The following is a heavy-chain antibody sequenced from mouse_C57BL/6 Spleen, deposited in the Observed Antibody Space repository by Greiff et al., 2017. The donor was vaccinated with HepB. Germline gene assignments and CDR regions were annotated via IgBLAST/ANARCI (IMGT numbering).Heavy chain of an antibody. CDR1: GYAFTNYL. CDR3: ARGGATAQALYAMDY. D-gene: IGHD3-2*02. V-gene: IGHV1-54*01. Sequence: QVQLQQSGAELVRPGTSVKVSCKASGYAFTNYLIEWVKQRPGQGLEWIGVINPGSGGTNYNEKFKGKATLTADKSSSTAYMQLSSLTSEDSAVYFCARGGATAQALYAMDYWGQGTSVTVAS. J-gene: IGHJ4*01. CDR2: INPGSGGT.